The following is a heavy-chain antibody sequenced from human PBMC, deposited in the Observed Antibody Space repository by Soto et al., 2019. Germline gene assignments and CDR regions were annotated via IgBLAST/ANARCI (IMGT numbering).Heavy chain of an antibody. CDR2: ISAYNGNT. D-gene: IGHD2-2*01. CDR3: ARDHGRQLRNTPTIDY. V-gene: IGHV1-18*04. CDR1: GYTFTSYG. J-gene: IGHJ4*02. Sequence: ASVKVSCKASGYTFTSYGISWVRQAPGQGLEWMGWISAYNGNTNYAQKLQGRVTMTTDTSTSTAYMELRSLRSDDTAVYYCARDHGRQLRNTPTIDYWGQGTLVTVSS.